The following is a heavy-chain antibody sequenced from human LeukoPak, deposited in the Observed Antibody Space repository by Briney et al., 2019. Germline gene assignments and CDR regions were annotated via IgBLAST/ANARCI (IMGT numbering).Heavy chain of an antibody. CDR1: GFSVSSNY. V-gene: IGHV3-66*02. J-gene: IGHJ4*02. CDR3: ARDKLGSGYSSDFDY. Sequence: PGGSLRLSCAASGFSVSSNYMNWVRQAPGKGLEWVSAIYTGGTTYYADSVKGRFTISRDNSKNTLYLQMNSLRAEDTAVYYCARDKLGSGYSSDFDYWGQETLVTVSS. CDR2: IYTGGTT. D-gene: IGHD6-19*01.